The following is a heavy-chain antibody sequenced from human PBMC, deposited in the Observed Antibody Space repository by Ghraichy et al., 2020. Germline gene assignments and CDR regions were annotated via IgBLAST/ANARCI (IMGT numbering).Heavy chain of an antibody. Sequence: PETLSLTCTVSGGSISSSSYYWGWIRQPPGKGLEWIGSIYYSGSTYYNPSLKSRVTISVDTSKNQFSLKLSSVTAADTAVYYCARISFRGYYDILTVRYRPAFDIWGQVTMVAVSS. D-gene: IGHD3-9*01. CDR3: ARISFRGYYDILTVRYRPAFDI. J-gene: IGHJ3*02. V-gene: IGHV4-39*01. CDR2: IYYSGST. CDR1: GGSISSSSYY.